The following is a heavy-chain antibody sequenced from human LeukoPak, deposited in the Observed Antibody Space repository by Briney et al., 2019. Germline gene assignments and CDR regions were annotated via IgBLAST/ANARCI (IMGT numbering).Heavy chain of an antibody. CDR1: GFAFSSYS. CDR3: ARDPVATSRFDY. V-gene: IGHV3-21*06. D-gene: IGHD5-12*01. Sequence: GGSLRLSCAASGFAFSSYSMNWVRQAPGKGLEWVSYISSSGSNIHYADSVRGRFTISRDSAKNSLYLQMNSLRDEDTAVYYCARDPVATSRFDYWGQGTLVSVSS. J-gene: IGHJ4*02. CDR2: ISSSGSNI.